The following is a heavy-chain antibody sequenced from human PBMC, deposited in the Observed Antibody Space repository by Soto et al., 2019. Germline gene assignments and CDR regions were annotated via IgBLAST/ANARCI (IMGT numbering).Heavy chain of an antibody. J-gene: IGHJ5*02. CDR1: GGSISSGAYS. D-gene: IGHD2-2*01. V-gene: IGHV4-30-2*01. Sequence: SETRCLSWAGSGGSISSGAYSWSWIRQPPGKGLEWIGYIYHSGSTYYNPSLKSRVTISVDRSKNQFSLKLSSVTAADTAVYYCARVPDRWGQGTLVTVS. CDR3: ARVPDR. CDR2: IYHSGST.